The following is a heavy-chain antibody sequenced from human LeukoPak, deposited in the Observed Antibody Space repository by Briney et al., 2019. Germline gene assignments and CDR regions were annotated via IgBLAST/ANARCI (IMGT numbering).Heavy chain of an antibody. CDR1: GFTFSSYG. CDR2: IRYDGSNK. V-gene: IGHV3-30*02. Sequence: GGSLRLSCAASGFTFSSYGMHWVRQAPGKGLEWVAFIRYDGSNKYYADSVKGRFTISRDNSKNTLYLQMNSLRAEDTAVYYCAKGRFLEWLVEHYWGQGTLVTVSS. D-gene: IGHD3-3*01. J-gene: IGHJ4*02. CDR3: AKGRFLEWLVEHY.